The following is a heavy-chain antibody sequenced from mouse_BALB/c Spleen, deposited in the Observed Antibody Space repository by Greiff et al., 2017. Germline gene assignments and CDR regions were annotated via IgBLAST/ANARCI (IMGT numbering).Heavy chain of an antibody. CDR2: ISSGGST. V-gene: IGHV5-6-5*01. J-gene: IGHJ1*01. Sequence: EVQVVESGGGLVKPGGSLKLSCAASGFTFSSYAMSWVRQTPEKRLEWVASISSGGSTYYPDSVKGRFTISRDNARNILYLQMSSLRSEDTAMYYCARNYGSSYVDWYFDVWGAGTTVTVSS. CDR3: ARNYGSSYVDWYFDV. CDR1: GFTFSSYA. D-gene: IGHD1-1*01.